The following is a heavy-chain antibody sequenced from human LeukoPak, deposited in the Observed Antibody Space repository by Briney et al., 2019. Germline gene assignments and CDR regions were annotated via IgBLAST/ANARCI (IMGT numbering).Heavy chain of an antibody. J-gene: IGHJ4*02. D-gene: IGHD6-13*01. V-gene: IGHV4-4*07. CDR1: GGSISSYY. Sequence: SETLSLTCSVSGGSISSYYWSWIRQPAGKGLEWIGRIYNTGSTNYNPSLKSRVTMSVDTSKNQFSLKLSSVTAADTAVYYCARDAGGSSWYGFDYWGQGTLVTVSS. CDR2: IYNTGST. CDR3: ARDAGGSSWYGFDY.